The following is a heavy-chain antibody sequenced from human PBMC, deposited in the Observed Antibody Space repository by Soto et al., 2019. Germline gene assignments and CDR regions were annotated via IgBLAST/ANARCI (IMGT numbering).Heavy chain of an antibody. J-gene: IGHJ4*02. D-gene: IGHD4-17*01. CDR1: AETFRRHA. CDR2: VSPLFGTS. CDR3: ARGMFGYGYYANRGFDF. V-gene: IGHV1-69*13. Sequence: SVRVSCEASAETFRRHAIRWVRQAPGQGLEEVGGVSPLFGTSNYAQKFQGRVTITADESTSTAYMGLGSLRSEDTAVYFCARGMFGYGYYANRGFDFWCQGNLVSVS.